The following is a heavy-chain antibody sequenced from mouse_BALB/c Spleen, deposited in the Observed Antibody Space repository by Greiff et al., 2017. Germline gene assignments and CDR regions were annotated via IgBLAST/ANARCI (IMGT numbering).Heavy chain of an antibody. CDR2: ISYSGST. D-gene: IGHD4-1*01. J-gene: IGHJ2*01. CDR3: ARYGANWDYFDY. Sequence: EVKLMESGPSLVKPSQTLSLTCSVTGDSITSGYWNWIRKFPGNKLEYMGYISYSGSTYYNPSLKSRISITRDTSKNQYYLQLNSVTTEDTATYYCARYGANWDYFDYWGQGTTLTVSS. CDR1: GDSITSGY. V-gene: IGHV3-8*02.